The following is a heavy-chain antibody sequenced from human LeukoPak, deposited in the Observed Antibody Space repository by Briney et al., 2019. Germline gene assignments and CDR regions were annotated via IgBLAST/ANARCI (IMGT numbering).Heavy chain of an antibody. J-gene: IGHJ5*02. CDR3: ASFIAVAGQPFDP. D-gene: IGHD6-19*01. CDR1: GYSFTSYG. Sequence: GASVKVSCKASGYSFTSYGISWVRQAPGQGLEWMGWISAYNGNTNYAQKLQGRVTMTTDTSTSTAYMELRSLRSDDTAVYYCASFIAVAGQPFDPWGQGTLVTVSS. CDR2: ISAYNGNT. V-gene: IGHV1-18*01.